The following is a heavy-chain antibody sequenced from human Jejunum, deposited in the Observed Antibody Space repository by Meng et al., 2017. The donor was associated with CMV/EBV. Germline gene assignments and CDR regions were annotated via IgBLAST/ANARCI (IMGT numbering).Heavy chain of an antibody. J-gene: IGHJ4*02. Sequence: AMSWVRQAPGKGLEWVSTITNSASKTSYADSVKGRFTISRDNSKNTLYVQMNSLRAEDTAVYYCVKDLTYCGGDCYLTPGGYFDYWGQGTLVT. CDR2: ITNSASKT. D-gene: IGHD2-21*01. V-gene: IGHV3-23*01. CDR1: A. CDR3: VKDLTYCGGDCYLTPGGYFDY.